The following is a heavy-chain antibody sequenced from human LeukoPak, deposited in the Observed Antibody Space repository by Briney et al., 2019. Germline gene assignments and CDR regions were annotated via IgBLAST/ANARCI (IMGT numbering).Heavy chain of an antibody. D-gene: IGHD5-18*01. CDR2: ISYDGSNE. J-gene: IGHJ5*02. CDR1: GFTFSSYW. CDR3: VRGYSYGWFDP. Sequence: GGSLRLSCAASGFTFSSYWMSWVRQAPGKGLEWVAIISYDGSNEYYADSVKGRFTISRDNSKNTLYLQMNSLRAADTAVYYCVRGYSYGWFDPWGKGTLVTVSS. V-gene: IGHV3-30*03.